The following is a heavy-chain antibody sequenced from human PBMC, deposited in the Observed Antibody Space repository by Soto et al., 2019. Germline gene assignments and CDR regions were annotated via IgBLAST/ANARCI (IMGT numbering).Heavy chain of an antibody. D-gene: IGHD2-2*02. CDR3: AKGSLYDGMGV. V-gene: IGHV3-30*18. Sequence: GGSLRLSCAASGFNFSSYGMHWVRQAPGKGLEWVAVISYDGSNKYYADSVKGRFTISRDNSKNTLYLQMNSLRAEDTAVYYCAKGSLYDGMGVWGQGTTVTISS. J-gene: IGHJ6*02. CDR1: GFNFSSYG. CDR2: ISYDGSNK.